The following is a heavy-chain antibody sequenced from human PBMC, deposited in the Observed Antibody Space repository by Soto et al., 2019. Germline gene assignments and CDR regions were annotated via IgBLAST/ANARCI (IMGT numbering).Heavy chain of an antibody. V-gene: IGHV1-2*02. CDR1: GHTFSTYY. Sequence: QVHLVQSGAEVKKPGASVKVSCKASGHTFSTYYMHWVRQAPGQGLEWMGWINPNNGGTNYAQRFQGRVTMTRDTSINTAYMELTRLRTDDTAVYYCATEAYLSVGAGDWGQGTLVTVSS. D-gene: IGHD1-26*01. J-gene: IGHJ4*02. CDR2: INPNNGGT. CDR3: ATEAYLSVGAGD.